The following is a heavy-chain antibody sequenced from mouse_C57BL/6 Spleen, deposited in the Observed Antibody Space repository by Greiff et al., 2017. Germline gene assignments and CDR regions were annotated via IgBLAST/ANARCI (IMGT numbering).Heavy chain of an antibody. V-gene: IGHV1-26*01. CDR3: ARRGYYGSTSFDY. CDR1: GYTFTDYY. CDR2: INPNNGGT. Sequence: EVQLQQSGPELVKPGASVKISCKASGYTFTDYYMNWVKQSHGKSLEWIGDINPNNGGTSYNQKFKGKATLTVDKSSSTAYMELRSLTSEDSAVYYCARRGYYGSTSFDYWGQGTTLTVSS. J-gene: IGHJ2*01. D-gene: IGHD1-1*01.